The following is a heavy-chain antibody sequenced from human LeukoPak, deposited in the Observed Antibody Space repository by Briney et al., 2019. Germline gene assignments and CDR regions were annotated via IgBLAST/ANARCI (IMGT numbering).Heavy chain of an antibody. CDR1: GLTFSSYS. CDR2: ISSSSSYI. J-gene: IGHJ4*02. CDR3: ARELQWLAKGLDY. V-gene: IGHV3-21*01. D-gene: IGHD6-19*01. Sequence: GGSLRLSCAASGLTFSSYSMNWVRQAPGKGLEWVSSISSSSSYIYYADSVKGRFTISRDNAKNSLYLQMNSLRAEDTAVYYCARELQWLAKGLDYWGQGTLVTVSS.